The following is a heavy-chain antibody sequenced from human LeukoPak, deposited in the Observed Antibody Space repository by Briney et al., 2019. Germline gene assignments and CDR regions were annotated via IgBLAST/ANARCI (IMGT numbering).Heavy chain of an antibody. CDR3: ARGVQWPYYFDY. V-gene: IGHV4-61*02. D-gene: IGHD6-19*01. CDR2: IYTSGST. J-gene: IGHJ4*02. Sequence: SETLSLTCTVSGGSISSGSYHWSWIRQPAGKGLEWIGRIYTSGSTNYNPSLKSRVTISVDTSKNQFSLKLSSVTAADTAVYYCARGVQWPYYFDYWGQGTLVTVSS. CDR1: GGSISSGSYH.